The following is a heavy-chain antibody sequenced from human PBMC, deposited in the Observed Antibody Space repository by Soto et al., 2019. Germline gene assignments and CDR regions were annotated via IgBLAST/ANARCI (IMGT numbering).Heavy chain of an antibody. J-gene: IGHJ6*02. D-gene: IGHD3-16*01. CDR2: IKSKNDGGTS. Sequence: EVQLVESGGGLVKPGGSLRLSCAASGFAFSDAWMNWVRQAPGKGLEWVGRIKSKNDGGTSDYVAPVKGRFTISRDDSKQTLYLQMNNLKSEDTAMYYLTTDEYNGDYVAGYYFYGMDVSGQGTTVNVSS. CDR3: TTDEYNGDYVAGYYFYGMDV. V-gene: IGHV3-15*07. CDR1: GFAFSDAW.